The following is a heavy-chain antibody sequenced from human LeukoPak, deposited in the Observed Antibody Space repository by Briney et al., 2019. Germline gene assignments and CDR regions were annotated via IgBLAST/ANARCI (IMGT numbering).Heavy chain of an antibody. V-gene: IGHV4-38-2*02. CDR1: GYSISSGYY. CDR2: IYHSGST. D-gene: IGHD2-8*01. J-gene: IGHJ5*02. CDR3: ARDLLGYCTNGVCYRRESNWFDP. Sequence: PSETLSLTCTVSGYSISSGYYWGWIRQPPGKGLEWIGSIYHSGSTYYNPSLKSRVTISVDTSKNQFSLKLSSVTAADTAVYYCARDLLGYCTNGVCYRRESNWFDPWGQGTLVTVSS.